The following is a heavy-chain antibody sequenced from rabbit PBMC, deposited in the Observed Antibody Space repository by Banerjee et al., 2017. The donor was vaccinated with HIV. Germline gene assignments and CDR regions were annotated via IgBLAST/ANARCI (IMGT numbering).Heavy chain of an antibody. CDR1: GFSFSSGYW. Sequence: QEQLEESGGDLVKPEGSLTLTCTASGFSFSSGYWICWVRQAPGKGLEWIGCIYTDYSGSTYYASWAKGRFTITRSTSLNTVTLQMTSLTAADTATYFCARDPFAISAGDDTYYFNLWGQGTLVTVS. V-gene: IGHV1S45*01. CDR3: ARDPFAISAGDDTYYFNL. D-gene: IGHD7-1*01. CDR2: IYTDYSGST. J-gene: IGHJ4*01.